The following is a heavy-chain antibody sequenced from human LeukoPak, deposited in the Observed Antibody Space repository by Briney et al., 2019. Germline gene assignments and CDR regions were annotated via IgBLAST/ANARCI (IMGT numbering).Heavy chain of an antibody. CDR3: ARSPSYYHGSGSYLDY. CDR1: GYSFTRYD. D-gene: IGHD3-10*01. V-gene: IGHV1-18*01. CDR2: ISAYNGDT. J-gene: IGHJ4*02. Sequence: GASVKVSCKASGYSFTRYDFTWVRQAPGQGLEWMGWISAYNGDTDYAQKFQGRVTMTTEKSTSTAYMELRSLRSDDTAVYYCARSPSYYHGSGSYLDYWGQGTLVTVSS.